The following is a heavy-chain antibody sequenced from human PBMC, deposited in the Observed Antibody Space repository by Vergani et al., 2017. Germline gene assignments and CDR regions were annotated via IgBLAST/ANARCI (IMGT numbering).Heavy chain of an antibody. J-gene: IGHJ4*02. CDR3: ARRSGIVYDIFRGTQYFFYF. CDR2: IYRTGRT. Sequence: QVQLQESGPGLVKPSETLYLTCVVSGFSIDNGYYWDWIRHLPGKGLEWFGRIYRTGRTHFNPSLKSRVTISVDTSNTHFSLRLTSLTAEDTAVYYCARRSGIVYDIFRGTQYFFYFLGQGTLVTVSS. D-gene: IGHD3-9*01. CDR1: GFSIDNGYY. V-gene: IGHV4-38-2*01.